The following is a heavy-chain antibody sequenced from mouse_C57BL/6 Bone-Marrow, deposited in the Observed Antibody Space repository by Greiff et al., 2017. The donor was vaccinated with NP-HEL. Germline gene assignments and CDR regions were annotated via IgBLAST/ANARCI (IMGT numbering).Heavy chain of an antibody. D-gene: IGHD2-3*01. CDR3: TRIRMGGGFAY. CDR1: GYTFTDYE. CDR2: IDPETGGT. Sequence: QVQLQHSGAELVRPGASVTLSCKASGYTFTDYEMHWVKQTPVHGLEWIGAIDPETGGTAYNQKFKGKAILTADKSSSTAYMELRSLTSEDSAVYCGTRIRMGGGFAYWGQGTLVTVSA. V-gene: IGHV1-15*01. J-gene: IGHJ3*01.